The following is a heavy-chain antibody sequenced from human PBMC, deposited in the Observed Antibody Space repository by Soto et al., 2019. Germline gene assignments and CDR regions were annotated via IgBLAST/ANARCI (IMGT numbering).Heavy chain of an antibody. CDR2: IRGSGGST. V-gene: IGHV3-23*01. CDR1: GFTFSSYA. CDR3: AKDYSSGWYGPNFDY. Sequence: GGSLRLSCAASGFTFSSYATNWVRQAPGKGLEWVSAIRGSGGSTYYADSVKGRFTISRDNSKNSLYLQMNSLRAEDTALYYCAKDYSSGWYGPNFDYWGQGTLVTVSS. J-gene: IGHJ4*02. D-gene: IGHD6-19*01.